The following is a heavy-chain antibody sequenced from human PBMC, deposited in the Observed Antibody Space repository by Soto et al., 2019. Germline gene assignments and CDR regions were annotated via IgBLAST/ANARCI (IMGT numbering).Heavy chain of an antibody. V-gene: IGHV3-15*07. CDR3: TTDSYSTIIIVRFDD. J-gene: IGHJ4*01. CDR2: IKSKTDGGTT. CDR1: GFTFSNAW. D-gene: IGHD3-22*01. Sequence: GGSLRLSCAASGFTFSNAWINWVRQAPGKGLEWVGRIKSKTDGGTTDYAEPVKGRFAISRDDSNNMVYLQMNSLKIEDTAVYYCTTDSYSTIIIVRFDDWGHGTLVTVAS.